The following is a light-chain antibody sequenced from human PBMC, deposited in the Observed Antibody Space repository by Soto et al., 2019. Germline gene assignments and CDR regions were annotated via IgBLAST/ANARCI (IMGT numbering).Light chain of an antibody. CDR1: QSVSSSY. Sequence: EIVLTQSPGTLCLSPGERATLSCRASQSVSSSYLAWYQQKPGQAPRLLIYGASSRATGIPDRFSGSGSGTDFTLTISRLEPEDFAVYYCQQYGSLRTFGQGTKVEIK. CDR2: GAS. V-gene: IGKV3-20*01. CDR3: QQYGSLRT. J-gene: IGKJ1*01.